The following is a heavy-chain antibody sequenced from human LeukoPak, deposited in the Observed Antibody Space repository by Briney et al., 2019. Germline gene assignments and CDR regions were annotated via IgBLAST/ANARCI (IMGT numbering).Heavy chain of an antibody. CDR2: INPNSGGT. D-gene: IGHD5-18*01. CDR3: ARGSWIQLWTSYFDY. J-gene: IGHJ4*02. Sequence: GASVKVSCKASGYTFTGYYMHWVRQAPGQGLAWMGWINPNSGGTNYAQKFQGRVTMTRDTSISTAYMELSRLRSDDTAVYYCARGSWIQLWTSYFDYWGQGTLVTVSS. CDR1: GYTFTGYY. V-gene: IGHV1-2*02.